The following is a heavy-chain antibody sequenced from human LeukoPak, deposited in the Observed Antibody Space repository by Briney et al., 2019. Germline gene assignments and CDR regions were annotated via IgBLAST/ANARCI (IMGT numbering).Heavy chain of an antibody. CDR2: INHSGST. V-gene: IGHV4-34*01. CDR1: GGSFSGYY. Sequence: SETLSLTCAVYGGSFSGYYWSWIRQPPGKGLEWIGEINHSGSTNNTPYLKSRVTISVDTSKNQFSLELRSVTAVDTAVYYGARRGLRCCSSTSCRNWFDPWGQGTLVTVSS. D-gene: IGHD2-2*01. CDR3: ARRGLRCCSSTSCRNWFDP. J-gene: IGHJ5*02.